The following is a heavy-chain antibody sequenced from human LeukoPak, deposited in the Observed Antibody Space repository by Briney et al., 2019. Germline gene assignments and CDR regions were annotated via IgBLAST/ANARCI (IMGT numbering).Heavy chain of an antibody. CDR3: ARDHCSSTSCFPSGTNYFDS. J-gene: IGHJ4*02. D-gene: IGHD2-2*01. CDR1: GFTFSSYT. V-gene: IGHV3-21*01. CDR2: IGSSRSYI. Sequence: GGSLRPSCAASGFTFSSYTMNWVRQAPGKGLEWVSSIGSSRSYIYNADSVKGRFTISRDNAKNSLYLQMNSLRAEDTAVYYCARDHCSSTSCFPSGTNYFDSWGQGTPVTVSS.